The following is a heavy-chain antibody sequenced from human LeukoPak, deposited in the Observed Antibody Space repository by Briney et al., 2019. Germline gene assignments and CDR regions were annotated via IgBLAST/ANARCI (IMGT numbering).Heavy chain of an antibody. CDR2: ISGSGDSA. CDR3: AKIRATGVLVGYATGSAASDI. CDR1: GFTFSNYA. J-gene: IGHJ3*02. D-gene: IGHD2-8*02. Sequence: GGSLRLSCVASGFTFSNYAMNWLRQAPGKGLEWVSVISGSGDSAYYADSVKGRFTISRDSSKNRLYLQMNSLRAEDTAIYYCAKIRATGVLVGYATGSAASDIWGQGTMVTVSS. V-gene: IGHV3-23*01.